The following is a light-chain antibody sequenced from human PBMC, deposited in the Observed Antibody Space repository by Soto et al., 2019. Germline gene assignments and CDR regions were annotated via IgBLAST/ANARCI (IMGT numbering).Light chain of an antibody. Sequence: ELVLTQSPDTLSLSPGERATLSCRASQRVSSNSLAWYQQKPGQAPRLLIYGASSRATGISDRFSGSGSGTDFALTISRLEPEDFAVYFCQQYGSEYIFGQGTKLEIK. CDR2: GAS. CDR3: QQYGSEYI. V-gene: IGKV3-20*01. CDR1: QRVSSNS. J-gene: IGKJ2*01.